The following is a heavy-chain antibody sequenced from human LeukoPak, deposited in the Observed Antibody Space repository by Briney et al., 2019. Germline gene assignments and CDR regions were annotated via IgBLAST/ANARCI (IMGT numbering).Heavy chain of an antibody. J-gene: IGHJ4*02. V-gene: IGHV1-8*01. CDR3: AGALWFGESWNDY. Sequence: ASVKVSCKASGYTFTSYDINWVRQATGQGLEWMGWMNPNSGNTGYAQKFQGRVTMTRNTSISTAYMELSSLRSEDTAVYYCAGALWFGESWNDYWGQGTLITVSS. D-gene: IGHD3-10*01. CDR1: GYTFTSYD. CDR2: MNPNSGNT.